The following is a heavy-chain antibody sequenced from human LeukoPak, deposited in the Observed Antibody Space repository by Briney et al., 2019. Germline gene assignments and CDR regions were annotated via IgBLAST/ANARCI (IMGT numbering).Heavy chain of an antibody. V-gene: IGHV4-39*01. D-gene: IGHD3-22*01. Sequence: NPSETLSLTCTVSGGSISSSSYYWSWIRQPPGKGLEWIGEINHSGSTNYNPSLKSRVTISVDTSKNQFSLKLSSVTAADTAVYYCARHPCADYYDSSGYALYYFDYWGQGTLVTVSS. CDR2: INHSGST. J-gene: IGHJ4*02. CDR1: GGSISSSSYY. CDR3: ARHPCADYYDSSGYALYYFDY.